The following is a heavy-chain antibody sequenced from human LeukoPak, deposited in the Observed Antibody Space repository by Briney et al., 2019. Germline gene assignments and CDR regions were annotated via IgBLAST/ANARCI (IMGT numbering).Heavy chain of an antibody. CDR3: AKVLKGQWLANYFDY. Sequence: PGGSLRLSCAASGFTFSSYAMSWVRQAPGKGLEWVSAISGSGGSTYYADSVKGRFTISRDNSKNTLYLQMNSLRAEDTAVYYCAKVLKGQWLANYFDYWGQGTLVTVSS. V-gene: IGHV3-23*01. CDR1: GFTFSSYA. J-gene: IGHJ4*02. D-gene: IGHD6-19*01. CDR2: ISGSGGST.